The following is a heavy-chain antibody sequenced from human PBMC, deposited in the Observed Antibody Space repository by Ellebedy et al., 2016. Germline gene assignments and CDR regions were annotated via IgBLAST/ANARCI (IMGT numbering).Heavy chain of an antibody. Sequence: SETLSLTXTVSGGSISSGDYYWSWIRQPPGKGLEWIGYIYYSGSTNYNPSLKSRVTISVDTSKNQFSLKLSSVTAADTAVYYCARRRDGYNDYWGQGTLVTVSS. J-gene: IGHJ4*02. CDR1: GGSISSGDYY. V-gene: IGHV4-61*08. CDR2: IYYSGST. D-gene: IGHD5-24*01. CDR3: ARRRDGYNDY.